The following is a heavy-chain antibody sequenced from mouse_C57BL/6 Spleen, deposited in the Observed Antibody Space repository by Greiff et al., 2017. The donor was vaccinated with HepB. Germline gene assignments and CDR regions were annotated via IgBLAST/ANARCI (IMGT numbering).Heavy chain of an antibody. D-gene: IGHD1-1*01. CDR2: IYPRSGNT. J-gene: IGHJ4*01. CDR3: ARGIGVVATDYAMDY. Sequence: VQLQQSGAELARPGASVKLSCKASGYTFTSYGISWVKQRTGQGLEWIGEIYPRSGNTYYNEKFKGKATLTADKSSSTAYMELRSLTSEDSAVYFWARGIGVVATDYAMDYWGQGTSVTVSS. CDR1: GYTFTSYG. V-gene: IGHV1-81*01.